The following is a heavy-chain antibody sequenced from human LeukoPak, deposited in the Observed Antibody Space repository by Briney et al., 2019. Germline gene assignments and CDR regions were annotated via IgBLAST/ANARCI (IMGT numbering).Heavy chain of an antibody. D-gene: IGHD4-23*01. CDR2: ISSSSSTI. V-gene: IGHV3-48*01. J-gene: IGHJ3*02. Sequence: ESLKLSCAAAGFTFSSYSMNWVRQAPGKGLEWVSYISSSSSTIYYADSVKGRFTISRDNAKNSLYLQMNSLRAEDTAVYYCARVKVSGGFDIWGQGTMVTVSS. CDR1: GFTFSSYS. CDR3: ARVKVSGGFDI.